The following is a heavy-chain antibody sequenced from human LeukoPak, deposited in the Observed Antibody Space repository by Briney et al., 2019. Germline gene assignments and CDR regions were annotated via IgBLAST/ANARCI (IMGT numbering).Heavy chain of an antibody. CDR2: IYYSGST. D-gene: IGHD5-12*01. V-gene: IGHV4-39*01. CDR1: GFTFSSYA. Sequence: GSLRLSCAASGFTFSSYAMTWVRQPPGKGLEWIGSIYYSGSTYYNPSLKSRVTISVDTSKNQFSLSLSSVTAADTAVYYCAALSGYSGYDWFSHFDYWGQGTLVTVSS. J-gene: IGHJ4*02. CDR3: AALSGYSGYDWFSHFDY.